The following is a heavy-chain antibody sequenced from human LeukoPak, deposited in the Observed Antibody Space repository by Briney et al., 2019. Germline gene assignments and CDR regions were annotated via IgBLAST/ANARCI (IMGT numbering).Heavy chain of an antibody. CDR1: GYTFTGYC. D-gene: IGHD3-9*01. CDR2: INPNSGGT. V-gene: IGHV1-2*02. CDR3: ARDLHYDILTGYNY. Sequence: ASVKVSCKASGYTFTGYCMHWVRQAPGQGLEWMGWINPNSGGTNYAQKFQGRVTMTRDTSISTAYMELSRLRSDDTAVYYCARDLHYDILTGYNYWGQGTLVTVSS. J-gene: IGHJ4*02.